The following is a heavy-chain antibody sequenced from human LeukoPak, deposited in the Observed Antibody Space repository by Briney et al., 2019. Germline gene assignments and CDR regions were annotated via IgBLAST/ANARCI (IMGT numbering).Heavy chain of an antibody. D-gene: IGHD3-22*01. CDR1: GYTFTSYD. CDR2: MNPNSGNT. Sequence: ASVTVSCKASGYTFTSYDINWVRQATGQGLEWMGWMNPNSGNTGYAQKFQGRVTMTRNTSISKAYMELSSLRSEDTAVYYCARGYRAYYDSSGYSDYWGQGTLVTVSS. V-gene: IGHV1-8*01. CDR3: ARGYRAYYDSSGYSDY. J-gene: IGHJ4*02.